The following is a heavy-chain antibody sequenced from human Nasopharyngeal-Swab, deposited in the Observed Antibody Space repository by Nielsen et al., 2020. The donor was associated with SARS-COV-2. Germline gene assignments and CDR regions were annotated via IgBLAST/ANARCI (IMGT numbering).Heavy chain of an antibody. Sequence: WIRQPPGKGLAWIGEINHGGSTNYNPSLKSRVTISVDTSKNQFSLKLSSVTAADTAVYYCARGTVYYYDSSGYYYYYYYGMDVWGQGATVTVSS. D-gene: IGHD3-22*01. CDR3: ARGTVYYYDSSGYYYYYYYGMDV. CDR2: INHGGST. V-gene: IGHV4-34*01. J-gene: IGHJ6*02.